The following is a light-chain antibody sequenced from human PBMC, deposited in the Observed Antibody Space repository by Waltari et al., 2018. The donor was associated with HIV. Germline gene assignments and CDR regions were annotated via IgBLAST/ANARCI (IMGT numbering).Light chain of an antibody. Sequence: QVVLTQSPSASASLGASVTLTCTLSSGHSHYVVAWLPQLPGKGPRYLMTLKSDGSHARGDVIPHRFSGSGSGTERYLTISDLQVEDEADYYCQTWGTGIRLFGGGTRLTVL. J-gene: IGLJ3*02. CDR2: LKSDGSH. CDR3: QTWGTGIRL. V-gene: IGLV4-69*01. CDR1: SGHSHYV.